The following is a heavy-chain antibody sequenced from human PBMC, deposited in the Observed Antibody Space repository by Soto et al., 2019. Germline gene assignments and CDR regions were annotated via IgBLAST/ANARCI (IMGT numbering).Heavy chain of an antibody. V-gene: IGHV4-30-4*01. D-gene: IGHD5-18*01. Sequence: SETLSLTCTVSGGSISSGDYYWSWIRQPPGKGLEWIGYIYYSGSTYYNPSLKSRVTISVDTSKNQFSLKLSSVTAADTAVYYCARVDTAMALDYWGQGTLVTVSS. CDR3: ARVDTAMALDY. CDR1: GGSISSGDYY. CDR2: IYYSGST. J-gene: IGHJ4*02.